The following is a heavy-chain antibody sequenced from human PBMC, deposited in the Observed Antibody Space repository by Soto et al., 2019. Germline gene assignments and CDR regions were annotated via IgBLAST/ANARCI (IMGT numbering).Heavy chain of an antibody. Sequence: QVQLVQSGAEVKKPGASVKVSCKASGYTFTGYYMNWLRQAPGQGLEWMGWINPNSGGTNYAQKFQGRHTTTRDTSISTAYMELSSLRSDDTGVYYCARCISMTTVTSADHYWGQGTLVTVSS. D-gene: IGHD4-17*01. CDR3: ARCISMTTVTSADHY. V-gene: IGHV1-2*02. J-gene: IGHJ4*02. CDR2: INPNSGGT. CDR1: GYTFTGYY.